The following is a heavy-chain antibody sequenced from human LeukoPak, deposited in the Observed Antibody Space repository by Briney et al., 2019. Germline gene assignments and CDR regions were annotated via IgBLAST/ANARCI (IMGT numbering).Heavy chain of an antibody. D-gene: IGHD3-22*01. CDR1: AGSISSSSYY. Sequence: SSETLSLTCSVSAGSISSSSYYSGWIRQPPGKGLEWIGSIYHSGRTYYNPSLKSRVTMSVDTSKNQFSLTLSSVTAADTAVYYCARQGDYYDSSGAHGPFDYWGQGTLVTVSS. CDR3: ARQGDYYDSSGAHGPFDY. CDR2: IYHSGRT. V-gene: IGHV4-39*01. J-gene: IGHJ4*02.